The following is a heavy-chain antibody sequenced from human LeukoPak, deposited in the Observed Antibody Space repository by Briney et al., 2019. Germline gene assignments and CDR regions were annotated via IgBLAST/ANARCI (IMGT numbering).Heavy chain of an antibody. CDR3: AREGYCSGGSCYVVDY. CDR1: GDSVSSNSVA. D-gene: IGHD2-15*01. J-gene: IGHJ4*02. Sequence: SQTLSLTCAISGDSVSSNSVAWNWIRQSPSRGLEWLGRTYYRSKWYNDYAVSVKSRITINPDTSKNQFSLQLNSVTPEDTAVYYCAREGYCSGGSCYVVDYWGQGTLVTVSS. V-gene: IGHV6-1*01. CDR2: TYYRSKWYN.